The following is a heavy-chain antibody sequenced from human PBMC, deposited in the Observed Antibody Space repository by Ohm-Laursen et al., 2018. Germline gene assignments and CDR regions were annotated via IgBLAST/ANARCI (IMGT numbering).Heavy chain of an antibody. CDR1: RFTFSTFG. V-gene: IGHV3-33*01. CDR2: IWYDGSKK. Sequence: SLRLSCTASRFTFSTFGMNWVRQAPGKGLEWVAVIWYDGSKKYYADSMKGRFTISRDNSKNTLYLQMNSLRAEDTAVYYCARNYYDSSVYYYFDYWGQGTLVTVSS. J-gene: IGHJ4*02. D-gene: IGHD3-22*01. CDR3: ARNYYDSSVYYYFDY.